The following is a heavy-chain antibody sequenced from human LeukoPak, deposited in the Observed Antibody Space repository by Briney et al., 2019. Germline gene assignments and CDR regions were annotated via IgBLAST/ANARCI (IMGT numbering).Heavy chain of an antibody. V-gene: IGHV1-8*02. CDR3: ARGSERSVRDYDFWSGYQIPLYYFDY. CDR1: GYTFTSYD. D-gene: IGHD3-3*01. CDR2: MNPNSGNT. Sequence: ASVKVSCKASGYTFTSYDINWVRQATGQGLEWMGWMNPNSGNTGYAQKFQGRVTMTRDMSTSTVYMELSSLRSEDTAVYYCARGSERSVRDYDFWSGYQIPLYYFDYWGQGTLVTVSS. J-gene: IGHJ4*02.